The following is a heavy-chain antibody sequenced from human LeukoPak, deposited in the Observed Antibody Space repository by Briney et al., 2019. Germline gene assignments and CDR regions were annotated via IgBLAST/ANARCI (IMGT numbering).Heavy chain of an antibody. V-gene: IGHV3-7*01. CDR1: GFTFSSYW. Sequence: PGGSLRLSCAASGFTFSSYWMSWVRQAPGKGLEWVANIKRDGSEKYYVDSVKGRFTISRDNAKNSLYLQMNSLRAEDTAVYYCARIGIRGFWSGLDAFDIWGQGTMVTVSS. CDR3: ARIGIRGFWSGLDAFDI. CDR2: IKRDGSEK. J-gene: IGHJ3*02. D-gene: IGHD3-3*01.